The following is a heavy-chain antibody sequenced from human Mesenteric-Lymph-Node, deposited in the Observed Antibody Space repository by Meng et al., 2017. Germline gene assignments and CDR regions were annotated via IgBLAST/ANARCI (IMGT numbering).Heavy chain of an antibody. CDR3: ARLAVRDGYNPYYYYGMDV. CDR1: GFTFSNAW. CDR2: ISGSGGST. V-gene: IGHV3-23*01. D-gene: IGHD5-24*01. J-gene: IGHJ6*02. Sequence: GESLKISCAASGFTFSNAWMSWVRQAPGKGLEWVSAISGSGGSTYYADSVKGRFTISRDNSKNTLYLQMNSLRVEDTAVYYCARLAVRDGYNPYYYYGMDVWGQGTTVTVSS.